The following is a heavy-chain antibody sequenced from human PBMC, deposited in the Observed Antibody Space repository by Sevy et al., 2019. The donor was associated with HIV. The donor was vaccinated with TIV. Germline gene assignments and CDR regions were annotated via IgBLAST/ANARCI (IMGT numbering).Heavy chain of an antibody. CDR3: ARMGDYFDTSGYYPLKY. D-gene: IGHD3-22*01. Sequence: ASVKVSCKASGYTFTEYYVHWLRQAPGQGLEWMGWINPQTGGTYFAKKFQDRVTLTTATSINAVYMELSGLKFDDMAVFYCARMGDYFDTSGYYPLKYWGLGTLVTVSS. J-gene: IGHJ4*02. CDR1: GYTFTEYY. CDR2: INPQTGGT. V-gene: IGHV1-2*02.